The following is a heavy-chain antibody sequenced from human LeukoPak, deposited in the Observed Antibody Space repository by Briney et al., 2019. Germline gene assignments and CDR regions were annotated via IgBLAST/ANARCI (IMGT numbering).Heavy chain of an antibody. CDR1: GFTFGRCA. J-gene: IGHJ5*02. Sequence: GGSLRLSCAASGFTFGRCAMSGVRQAPGEGGGWVSSISGSSGSTYYAHCVNGRFTISRDNSQNTLYLHMNRLRAEDTAVYYCAKSKISAAGRWFDPRGQGTLVTVSS. CDR2: ISGSSGST. CDR3: AKSKISAAGRWFDP. V-gene: IGHV3-23*01. D-gene: IGHD6-13*01.